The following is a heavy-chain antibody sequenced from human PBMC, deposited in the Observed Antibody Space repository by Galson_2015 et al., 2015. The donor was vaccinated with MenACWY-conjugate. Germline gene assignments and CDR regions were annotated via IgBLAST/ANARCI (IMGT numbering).Heavy chain of an antibody. J-gene: IGHJ6*02. D-gene: IGHD6-19*01. V-gene: IGHV3-30*18. CDR3: AKGGLWYSSGWYSNYYYYGMDV. CDR2: ISYDGSNK. Sequence: SLRLSCAASGSTFSSYGMHWVRQAPGKGLEWVAVISYDGSNKYYADSVKGRFTISRDNSKNTLYLQMNSLRAEDTAVYYCAKGGLWYSSGWYSNYYYYGMDVWGQGTTVTVSS. CDR1: GSTFSSYG.